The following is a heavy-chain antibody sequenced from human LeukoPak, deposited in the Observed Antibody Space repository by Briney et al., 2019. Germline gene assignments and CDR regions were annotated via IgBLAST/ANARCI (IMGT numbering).Heavy chain of an antibody. CDR2: INTYNGNA. CDR3: ARDCNSGNCYSDS. V-gene: IGHV1-18*01. CDR1: VYTFTTYG. Sequence: GASVKVSFTSSVYTFTTYGISWVRQAPGQGLEWMGWINTYNGNANSAQKFQDRVTMTRDTSTSTAYMDLRRLRSDDTAVYYCARDCNSGNCYSDSWGQGTLVTVSS. J-gene: IGHJ4*02. D-gene: IGHD2/OR15-2a*01.